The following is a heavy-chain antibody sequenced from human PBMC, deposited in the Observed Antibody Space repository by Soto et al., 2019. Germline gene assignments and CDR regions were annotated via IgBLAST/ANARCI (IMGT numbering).Heavy chain of an antibody. D-gene: IGHD2-15*01. CDR1: GFTFSSYA. CDR2: ISGSGGST. J-gene: IGHJ4*02. CDR3: AVGKDLDY. Sequence: EVQLLESGGGLVQPGGSLRLSCAASGFTFSSYAMSWVRQAPGKGLEWVSAISGSGGSTYYPDSVKGRFTISRDNSKNTLYLQMNSLSAEDTAVYDYAVGKDLDYWGEGTLVTVSS. V-gene: IGHV3-23*01.